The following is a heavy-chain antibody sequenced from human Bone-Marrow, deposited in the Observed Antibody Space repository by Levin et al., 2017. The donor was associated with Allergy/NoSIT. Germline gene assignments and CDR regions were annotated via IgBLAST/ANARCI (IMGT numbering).Heavy chain of an antibody. D-gene: IGHD1-1*01. Sequence: SCTVSGGSFSSSGYHWTWIRQYPNKGLEWIGYISYRGSTYFNPSLKSRLTMSIDTSEQHFSLNLTSVSAADTAIYYCARLDGYSFDYWGQGALVTVSS. CDR2: ISYRGST. V-gene: IGHV4-31*03. CDR1: GGSFSSSGYH. J-gene: IGHJ4*02. CDR3: ARLDGYSFDY.